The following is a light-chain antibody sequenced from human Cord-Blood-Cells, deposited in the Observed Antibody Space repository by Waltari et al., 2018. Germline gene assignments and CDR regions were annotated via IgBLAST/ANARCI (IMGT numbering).Light chain of an antibody. V-gene: IGLV2-23*01. Sequence: QSALTQPASVSGSPGQSLTISCPGTSSDVGSYTRVPWHRQHPGKAPKLMISVGSKRPSGVSNGFSGSKSGNTASLTISGLQAEDEADYYGCSYAGSSTWVFGGGTKLTVL. CDR1: SSDVGSYTR. CDR2: VGS. CDR3: CSYAGSSTWV. J-gene: IGLJ3*02.